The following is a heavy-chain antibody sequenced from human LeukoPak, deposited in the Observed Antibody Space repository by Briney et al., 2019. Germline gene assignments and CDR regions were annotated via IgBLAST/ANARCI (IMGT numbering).Heavy chain of an antibody. Sequence: SQTLSLTCTVSGGSISSGGYYWSWIRQPPGKGLEWIGYIYHSGSTYYNPSLKSRVTISVDRSKNQFSLKLSSVTAADTAVYYCARHLGDSSGHFDYWGQGTLVTVSS. D-gene: IGHD3-22*01. CDR1: GGSISSGGYY. V-gene: IGHV4-30-2*01. J-gene: IGHJ4*02. CDR3: ARHLGDSSGHFDY. CDR2: IYHSGST.